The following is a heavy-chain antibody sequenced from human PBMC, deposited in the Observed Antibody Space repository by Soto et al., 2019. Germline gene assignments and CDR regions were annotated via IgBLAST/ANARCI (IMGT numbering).Heavy chain of an antibody. CDR1: GGTFSSYA. CDR3: ARGITMVRGVIRPYYYGMDV. Sequence: QVQLVQSGAEVKKPGSSVKVSCKASGGTFSSYAISWVRQAPGQGLEWMGGIIPIFGTANYAQKFQGRVTITADESTSTAYMELSSLRSDDTAVYYCARGITMVRGVIRPYYYGMDVWGQGTTVTVSS. CDR2: IIPIFGTA. V-gene: IGHV1-69*01. D-gene: IGHD3-10*01. J-gene: IGHJ6*02.